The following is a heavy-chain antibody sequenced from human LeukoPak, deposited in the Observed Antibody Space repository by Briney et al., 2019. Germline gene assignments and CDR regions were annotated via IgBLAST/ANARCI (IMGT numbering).Heavy chain of an antibody. CDR2: IRHDGGNK. V-gene: IGHV3-30*02. CDR3: AKDWWELPDY. D-gene: IGHD1-26*01. Sequence: AGGSLRLPCIASGVTFTSHGFHWVRQAPGKGLDWVAFIRHDGGNKHYADSVKGRFTISRDNSKNTLYLQMNSLRPEDTAIYYCAKDWWELPDYWGQGTLVTVSS. J-gene: IGHJ4*02. CDR1: GVTFTSHG.